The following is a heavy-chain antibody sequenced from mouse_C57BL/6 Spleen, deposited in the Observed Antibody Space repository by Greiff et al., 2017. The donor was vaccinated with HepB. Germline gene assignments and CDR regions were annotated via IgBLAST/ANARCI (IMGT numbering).Heavy chain of an antibody. CDR3: ARRKVITTVVAPFDY. CDR2: ILPGSGST. V-gene: IGHV1-9*01. D-gene: IGHD1-1*01. J-gene: IGHJ2*01. CDR1: GYTFTGYW. Sequence: QVQLKESGAELMKPGASVKLSCKATGYTFTGYWIEWVKQRPGHGLEWIGEILPGSGSTNYNEKFKGKATLTADTSSNTAYMQLSSLTTEDSAIYYCARRKVITTVVAPFDYWGQGTTLTVSS.